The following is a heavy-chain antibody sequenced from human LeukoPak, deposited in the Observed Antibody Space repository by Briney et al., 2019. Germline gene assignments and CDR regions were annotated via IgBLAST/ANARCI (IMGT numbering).Heavy chain of an antibody. CDR3: AREADSSSWYYYYYYGMDV. V-gene: IGHV3-11*04. J-gene: IGHJ6*02. CDR1: GFTFSDDY. CDR2: ISTSGSTI. D-gene: IGHD6-13*01. Sequence: GGSLRLSCAASGFTFSDDYMTWIRQAPGKGLEWVSYISTSGSTISYADSVKGRFTISRDNSKNTLYLQMNSLRAEDTAVYYCAREADSSSWYYYYYYGMDVWGQGTTVTVSS.